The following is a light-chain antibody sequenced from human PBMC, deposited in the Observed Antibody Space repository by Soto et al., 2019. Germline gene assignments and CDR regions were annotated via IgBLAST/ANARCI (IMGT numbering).Light chain of an antibody. CDR3: QQYSSWPFT. CDR2: GAS. CDR1: QSVSNN. J-gene: IGKJ3*01. V-gene: IGKV3-15*01. Sequence: EIVLTQSPATLSVFPGEKATLSCGAIQSVSNNLAWYHQKPGQAPRPLIYGASPMATGVPARFSGSGSGTEFPLTISSLQSEDSAIYYCQQYSSWPFTFGPGTKVAIE.